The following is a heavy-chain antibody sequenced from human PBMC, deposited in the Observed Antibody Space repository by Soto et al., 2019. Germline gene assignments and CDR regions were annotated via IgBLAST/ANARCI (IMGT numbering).Heavy chain of an antibody. J-gene: IGHJ4*02. Sequence: QVQLVQSGAGVKKPGASVKVSCKASGYTFTSYGISWVRQAPGQGLEWMGWISAYNGNTNYAQKLHGRVTMTTDTSTSTAYMELRSLRSDDTAVYYCARENPVTAIPMEFDYWGQGTLVTVSS. CDR3: ARENPVTAIPMEFDY. CDR2: ISAYNGNT. D-gene: IGHD2-21*02. CDR1: GYTFTSYG. V-gene: IGHV1-18*04.